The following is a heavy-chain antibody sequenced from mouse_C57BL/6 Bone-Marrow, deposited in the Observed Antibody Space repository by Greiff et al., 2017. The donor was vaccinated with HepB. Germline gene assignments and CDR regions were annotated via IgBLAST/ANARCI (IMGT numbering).Heavy chain of an antibody. J-gene: IGHJ4*01. V-gene: IGHV3-6*01. D-gene: IGHD2-3*01. CDR1: GYSITSGYY. Sequence: EVHLVESGPGLVKPSQSLSLTCSVTGYSITSGYYWNWIRQFPGNKLEWMGYISYDGSNNYNPSLKNRISITRDTSKNQFFLKLNSVTTEDTATYYCARVKGIYDGSYYAMDYWGQGTSVTVSS. CDR2: ISYDGSN. CDR3: ARVKGIYDGSYYAMDY.